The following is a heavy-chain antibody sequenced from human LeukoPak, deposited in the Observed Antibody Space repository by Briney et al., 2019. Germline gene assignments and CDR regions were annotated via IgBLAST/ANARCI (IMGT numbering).Heavy chain of an antibody. CDR1: GFTFSSSE. J-gene: IGHJ4*02. V-gene: IGHV3-48*03. CDR2: ISTSGGTI. D-gene: IGHD5-12*01. CDR3: ARDQWNSGYDLAFDY. Sequence: GGSLRLSCAASGFTFSSSEMHWVRQAPGEGLEWLSYISTSGGTIYSADSVRGRFTIYNDNAKHSLYLQLNTLRVEDTDVYYCARDQWNSGYDLAFDYWGQGTLVTVSS.